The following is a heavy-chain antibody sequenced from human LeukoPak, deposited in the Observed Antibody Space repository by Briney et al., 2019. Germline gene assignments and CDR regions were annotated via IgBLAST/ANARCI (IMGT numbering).Heavy chain of an antibody. V-gene: IGHV3-74*01. J-gene: IGHJ4*02. D-gene: IGHD2-2*01. CDR1: GFTFSNYW. CDR3: ARVESGSCSSTRCRSIDY. CDR2: INTDGSTT. Sequence: PGGSLRLSCAASGFTFSNYWMHWVRQTPGKGLVWVSRINTDGSTTHYADSVKGRFTISRDNAKNTLYVQMNSLRAEDTAVYYCARVESGSCSSTRCRSIDYWGQGTLVTVSS.